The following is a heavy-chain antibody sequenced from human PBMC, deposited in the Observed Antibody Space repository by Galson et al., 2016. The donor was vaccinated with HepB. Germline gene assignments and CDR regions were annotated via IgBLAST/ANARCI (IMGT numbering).Heavy chain of an antibody. CDR3: ARGLTIFGLGHYYYYGMDV. Sequence: LSLTCAVSGYSISSGYQWGWIRQPPGKGLERIGSIYHSGSTYYNPSLKSRVTISVDTSKNQFSLKLSSVTAADTAVYYCARGLTIFGLGHYYYYGMDVWGQGTTVTVSS. D-gene: IGHD3-3*01. CDR2: IYHSGST. J-gene: IGHJ6*02. CDR1: GYSISSGYQ. V-gene: IGHV4-38-2*01.